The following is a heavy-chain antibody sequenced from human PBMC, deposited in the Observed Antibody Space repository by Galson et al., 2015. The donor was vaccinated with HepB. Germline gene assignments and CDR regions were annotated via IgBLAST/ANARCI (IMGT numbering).Heavy chain of an antibody. D-gene: IGHD3-10*01. CDR1: GFTFSSYS. V-gene: IGHV3-21*01. CDR2: ISSSSSYI. Sequence: SLRLSCAASGFTFSSYSMNWVRQAPGKGLEWVSSISSSSSYIYYADSVKGRFTISRDNAKNSLYLQMNSLRAEDTAVYYCARSWGRITSFKYWGQGSLVTVSS. CDR3: ARSWGRITSFKY. J-gene: IGHJ4*02.